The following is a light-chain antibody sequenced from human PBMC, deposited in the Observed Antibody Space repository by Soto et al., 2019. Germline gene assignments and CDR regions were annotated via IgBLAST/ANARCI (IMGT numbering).Light chain of an antibody. CDR1: GRDIGAYNY. CDR2: EVE. J-gene: IGLJ1*01. Sequence: QSALTQPASVSGCPGQSITISCTGSGRDIGAYNYVYWYQQPPGAAPKLILYEVENRPSEVSNSFSTSKSTFTASRPISGRQAEDEADYYCRSYTASYFYVVVPGTKVTVL. V-gene: IGLV2-14*01. CDR3: RSYTASYFYV.